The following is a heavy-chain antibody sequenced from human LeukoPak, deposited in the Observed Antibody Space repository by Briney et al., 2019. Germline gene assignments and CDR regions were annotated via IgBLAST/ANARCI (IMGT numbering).Heavy chain of an antibody. V-gene: IGHV5-51*01. D-gene: IGHD3-22*01. CDR3: ARRYYYDSSGYHDY. CDR1: GYSFTSYW. Sequence: GESLKISCKGSGYSFTSYWIGWVRQMPGKGLEWMGIIYPGYSDTRYSASFQGQVTISADKSISTAYLQWSSLKASDTAMYYCARRYYYDSSGYHDYWGQGTLVTVSS. CDR2: IYPGYSDT. J-gene: IGHJ4*02.